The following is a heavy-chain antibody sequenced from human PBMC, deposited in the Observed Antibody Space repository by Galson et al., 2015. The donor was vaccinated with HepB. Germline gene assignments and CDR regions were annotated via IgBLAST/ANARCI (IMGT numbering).Heavy chain of an antibody. CDR2: ISYDGYQK. D-gene: IGHD7-27*01. J-gene: IGHJ3*02. CDR1: GFTFSDYG. Sequence: PLRLSCPVSGFTFSDYGMHWARQAPGKGLEGLAVISYDGYQKYYAASVEGRFTISRDNSKNTLFLQMNSLRDEDTAVYYCAREGRRTGEVTKAFDMWVQGTMVTVSS. CDR3: AREGRRTGEVTKAFDM. V-gene: IGHV3-30*03.